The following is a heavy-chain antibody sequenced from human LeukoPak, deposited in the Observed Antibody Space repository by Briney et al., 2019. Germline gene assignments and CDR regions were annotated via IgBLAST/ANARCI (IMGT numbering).Heavy chain of an antibody. D-gene: IGHD1-26*01. CDR3: ATYTERGWVGAHDY. V-gene: IGHV1-8*01. J-gene: IGHJ4*02. CDR1: GXTFTSXX. CDR2: MNPNSGNT. Sequence: CXAXGXTFTSXXXXWVXXXTXXXXEXMXXMNPNSGNTGYAQKFQGRVTMTRNTSISTAYMELSSLRSEDTAVYYCATYTERGWVGAHDYWDQGTLVTVSS.